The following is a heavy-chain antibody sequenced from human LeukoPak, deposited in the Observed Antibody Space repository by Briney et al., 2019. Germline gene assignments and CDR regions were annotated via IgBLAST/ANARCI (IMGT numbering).Heavy chain of an antibody. D-gene: IGHD1-26*01. J-gene: IGHJ4*02. CDR3: ARQGILGASPADY. CDR2: IYYSGST. Sequence: SETLSLTCTVSGGSISSNSYYWGWIRQPPGKGLEWIGSIYYSGSTYYNPSLKGRVTISVDTSKNQFSLKLSSATATDTAVYYCARQGILGASPADYWGQGTLVTVSS. V-gene: IGHV4-39*01. CDR1: GGSISSNSYY.